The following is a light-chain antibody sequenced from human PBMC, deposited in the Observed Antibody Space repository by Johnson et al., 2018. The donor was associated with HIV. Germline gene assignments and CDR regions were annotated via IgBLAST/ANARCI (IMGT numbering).Light chain of an antibody. CDR3: GTWDSGLSAVYF. Sequence: QSVLTQPPSVSAAPGQKVTISCSGSSSNIGNNYVSWYQQLPGTAPKLLIYDNNKRPSGIPDRFSGSKSGTSATLGITGLQTGDEADYYCGTWDSGLSAVYFFGTGTKVTVL. V-gene: IGLV1-51*01. CDR1: SSNIGNNY. CDR2: DNN. J-gene: IGLJ1*01.